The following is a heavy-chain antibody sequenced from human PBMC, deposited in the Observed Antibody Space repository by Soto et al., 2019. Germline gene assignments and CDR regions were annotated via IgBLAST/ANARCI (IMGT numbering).Heavy chain of an antibody. V-gene: IGHV1-2*02. CDR1: GYTFTGHY. J-gene: IGHJ4*02. CDR2: INPDSGGT. Sequence: VSSVKVSCKASGYTFTGHYIHWVRQAPGQGPEWMGWINPDSGGTNYAQRFQGRATMTRDTSISTAYMELSSLRSDDTAVYYCAVYRDCSGGYCRTNSLYYFDYWGQGNPVTVYS. CDR3: AVYRDCSGGYCRTNSLYYFDY. D-gene: IGHD2-15*01.